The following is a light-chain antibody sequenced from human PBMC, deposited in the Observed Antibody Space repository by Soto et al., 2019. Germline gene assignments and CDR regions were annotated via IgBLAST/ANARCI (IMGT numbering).Light chain of an antibody. CDR3: QQSYSTPLT. CDR1: RTIDNY. Sequence: DIQMTQSPSSLSASLGDRVTITCRASRTIDNYLNWYQQKPGRAPELLVYATSSLQSGVPSRFTGGGSGTHFTLTISGLQPEDVATYYCQQSYSTPLTFGGGTKVDIK. CDR2: ATS. V-gene: IGKV1-39*01. J-gene: IGKJ4*01.